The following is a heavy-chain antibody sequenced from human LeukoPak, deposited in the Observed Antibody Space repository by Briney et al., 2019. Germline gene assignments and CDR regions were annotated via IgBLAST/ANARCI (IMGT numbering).Heavy chain of an antibody. CDR3: ARGGCTTNSYYMDV. CDR1: GFTFTGSS. V-gene: IGHV3-21*01. CDR2: ISNSGRYI. Sequence: GGSLRLSCAASGFTFTGSSMNWVRQAPGKGLEWVSSISNSGRYIYYADSLKGRFTISRDNAKNSLYLQMNSLRGEDTAVYYCARGGCTTNSYYMDVWGKGTTVTVSS. J-gene: IGHJ6*03. D-gene: IGHD2-8*01.